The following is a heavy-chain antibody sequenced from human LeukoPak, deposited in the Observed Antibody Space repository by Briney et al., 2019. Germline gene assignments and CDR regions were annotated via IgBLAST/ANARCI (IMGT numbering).Heavy chain of an antibody. CDR2: IFYSGRA. CDR1: SYSISSGYY. D-gene: IGHD5-12*01. CDR3: ARDRGGRTGYASGDFDF. J-gene: IGHJ4*02. Sequence: SETLSLTCAVSSYSISSGYYWDWIRQPPGKGLEWIGTIFYSGRAYYNPSLKSRVTMSVDTSKNHFSLKLTSVTAADTAVYFWARDRGGRTGYASGDFDFWGQGTLVTVSS. V-gene: IGHV4-38-2*02.